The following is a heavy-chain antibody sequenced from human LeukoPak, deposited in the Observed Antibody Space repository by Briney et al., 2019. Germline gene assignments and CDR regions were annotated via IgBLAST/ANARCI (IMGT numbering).Heavy chain of an antibody. CDR1: GHTFTSYG. Sequence: ASVKVSCKTSGHTFTSYGISWVRQAPGQGLEWMGWISAYSGHTNYAQKLQGRVTMTTDTSTSTAYMEVTSLRFDDTAVYYCARDRGSGWFFDYWGQGTLVTVSS. CDR2: ISAYSGHT. D-gene: IGHD6-19*01. J-gene: IGHJ4*02. CDR3: ARDRGSGWFFDY. V-gene: IGHV1-18*01.